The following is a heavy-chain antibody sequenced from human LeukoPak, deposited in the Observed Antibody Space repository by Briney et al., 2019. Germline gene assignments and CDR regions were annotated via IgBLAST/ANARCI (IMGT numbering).Heavy chain of an antibody. Sequence: GGSLKVSCQGSGYRFFSLWIARVRQMPGKGLEVVGIISPGGSDTRYSTSFQGQVTISADKSISTAYLQWSSLKASDTAIYYCARRSDSSGYYRAFDYWGQGTLVTVSS. CDR3: ARRSDSSGYYRAFDY. V-gene: IGHV5-51*01. D-gene: IGHD3-22*01. CDR1: GYRFFSLW. CDR2: ISPGGSDT. J-gene: IGHJ4*02.